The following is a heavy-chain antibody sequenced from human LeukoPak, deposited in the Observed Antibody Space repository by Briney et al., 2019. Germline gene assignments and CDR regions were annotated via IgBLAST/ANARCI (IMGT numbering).Heavy chain of an antibody. CDR3: ARASLGYSGSPVPPDLTGRSSFDY. J-gene: IGHJ4*02. V-gene: IGHV1-18*01. CDR2: ISAYNGNT. Sequence: GASVKVSCKASGYTFTSYGISWVRQAPGQGLEWMGWISAYNGNTNYAQKLQGRVTMTTDTSTSTAYMELRSLRSDDTAVYYCARASLGYSGSPVPPDLTGRSSFDYWGQGTLVTVSS. CDR1: GYTFTSYG. D-gene: IGHD1-26*01.